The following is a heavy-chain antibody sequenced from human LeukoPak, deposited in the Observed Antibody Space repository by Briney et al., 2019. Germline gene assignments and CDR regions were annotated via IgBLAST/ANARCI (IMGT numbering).Heavy chain of an antibody. D-gene: IGHD3-10*01. V-gene: IGHV4-59*08. J-gene: IGHJ2*01. CDR3: ARGSFRDPDSYWYFDL. Sequence: SGTLYLTFTVSGGSISGYDWSWIRQPPGKGLEWIGYIYYSGRTNYNPSLKSRVTISVDTSKNQFSLKLSSVTAADTAVYYCARGSFRDPDSYWYFDLWGRGTLVTVSS. CDR2: IYYSGRT. CDR1: GGSISGYD.